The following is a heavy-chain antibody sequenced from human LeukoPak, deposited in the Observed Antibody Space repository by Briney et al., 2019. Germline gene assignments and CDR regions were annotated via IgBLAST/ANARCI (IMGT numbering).Heavy chain of an antibody. CDR3: AELGITMIGGV. CDR1: GFTFSNYW. CDR2: INPDGSNT. D-gene: IGHD3-10*02. J-gene: IGHJ6*04. V-gene: IGHV3-74*01. Sequence: GGSLRLSCAASGFTFSNYWMHWVRQDPGKGLVWVSYINPDGSNTNYADSVKGRFTISRDNAKNSLYLQMNSLRAEDTAVYYCAELGITMIGGVWGKGTTVTISS.